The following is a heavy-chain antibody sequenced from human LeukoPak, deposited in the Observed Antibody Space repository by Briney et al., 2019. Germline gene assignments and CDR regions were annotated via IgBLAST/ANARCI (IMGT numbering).Heavy chain of an antibody. CDR2: IYHSGST. V-gene: IGHV4-38-2*02. Sequence: SETLSLTCTVSGYSISSGYYWGWIRPPPGKGLEWIGSIYHSGSTYYNPSLKSRVTISVDTSKNQFSLKLSSVTAADTAVYYCARDQALGYGWPTVLAIDIWGQGTMVTVSS. CDR3: ARDQALGYGWPTVLAIDI. CDR1: GYSISSGYY. D-gene: IGHD6-19*01. J-gene: IGHJ3*02.